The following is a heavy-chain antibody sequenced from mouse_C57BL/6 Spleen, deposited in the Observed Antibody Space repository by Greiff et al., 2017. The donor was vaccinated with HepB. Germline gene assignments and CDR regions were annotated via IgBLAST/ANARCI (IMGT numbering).Heavy chain of an antibody. CDR1: GYTFTSYW. Sequence: QVQLQQSGAELVKPGASVKLSCKASGYTFTSYWMHWVKQRPGQGLEWIGMIHPNSGSTNYNEKFKSKATLTVDKSSSTAYMQLSSLTSEDSAVDYCARDYYGSSPFAYWGQGTLVTVSA. CDR3: ARDYYGSSPFAY. V-gene: IGHV1-64*01. CDR2: IHPNSGST. D-gene: IGHD1-1*01. J-gene: IGHJ3*01.